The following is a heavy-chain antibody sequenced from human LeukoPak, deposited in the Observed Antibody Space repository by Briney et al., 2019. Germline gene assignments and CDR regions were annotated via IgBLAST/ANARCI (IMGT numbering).Heavy chain of an antibody. V-gene: IGHV4-34*01. J-gene: IGHJ4*02. CDR1: GGSFSGYY. Sequence: PSETLSLTCAVYGGSFSGYYWSWIRQPPGKGLEWIGEINHSGSTNYNPSLKSRVTISVDTSKNQFSLKLSSVTAADTAVYYCARGSGYCSSTSCYGRSSDFDYWGQGTLVTVSS. D-gene: IGHD2-2*03. CDR3: ARGSGYCSSTSCYGRSSDFDY. CDR2: INHSGST.